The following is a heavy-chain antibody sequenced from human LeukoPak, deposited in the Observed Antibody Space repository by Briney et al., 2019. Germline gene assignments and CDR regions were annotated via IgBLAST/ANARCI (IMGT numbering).Heavy chain of an antibody. CDR2: ISYDGRNK. CDR3: AEPRDIDSWAFDV. V-gene: IGHV3-30*18. CDR1: GFTSNNHD. D-gene: IGHD2-15*01. Sequence: GRSLRLSCAASGFTSNNHDMHWVRQAPGKGLEWVAGISYDGRNKYYADSVKGRFTISRDNSKNTLNLQMNSLRTEDTAVYYCAEPRDIDSWAFDVWGQGTMVTVS. J-gene: IGHJ3*01.